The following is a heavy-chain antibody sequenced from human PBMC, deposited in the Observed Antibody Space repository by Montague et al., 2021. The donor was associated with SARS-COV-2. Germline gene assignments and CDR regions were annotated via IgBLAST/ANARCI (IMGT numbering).Heavy chain of an antibody. Sequence: SETLSLTCAVYGGSFSGYYWSWIRQPPGKGLEWIGEINHSGSTNYNPSLKSRVTISVDTSKNQFSLRVTSVTAADTAIYYCARGISKTTVEVWSQGTTVTVSS. V-gene: IGHV4-34*01. CDR1: GGSFSGYY. D-gene: IGHD2/OR15-2a*01. CDR2: INHSGST. CDR3: ARGISKTTVEV. J-gene: IGHJ6*02.